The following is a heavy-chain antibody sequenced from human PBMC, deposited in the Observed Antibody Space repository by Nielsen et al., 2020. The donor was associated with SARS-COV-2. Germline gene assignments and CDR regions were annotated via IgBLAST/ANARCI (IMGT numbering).Heavy chain of an antibody. V-gene: IGHV3-7*03. J-gene: IGHJ6*02. CDR2: IKQDGSEK. Sequence: GESLKISCAASGFTFSSYWMSWVRQAPGKGLEWVANIKQDGSEKYYVDSVKGRFTISRDNAKNSLYLQMNSLRAEDTAVYYCARDSWSTDCSGGSCQNLYYYYYGMDVWGQGTTVTVSS. CDR1: GFTFSSYW. CDR3: ARDSWSTDCSGGSCQNLYYYYYGMDV. D-gene: IGHD2-15*01.